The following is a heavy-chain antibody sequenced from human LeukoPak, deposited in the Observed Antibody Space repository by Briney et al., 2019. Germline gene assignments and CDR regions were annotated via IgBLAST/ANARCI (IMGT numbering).Heavy chain of an antibody. J-gene: IGHJ4*02. D-gene: IGHD3-16*01. CDR3: TRRLDD. CDR2: IKHDESEK. V-gene: IGHV3-7*01. Sequence: GGSLRLSCVASGSSFNSDWMDWVRQAPGKGLEWVANIKHDESEKNYLDSVKGRFTISRDNAQNSLYLQMNGLRVEDTAVYYCTRRLDDWGQGTLVTVSS. CDR1: GSSFNSDW.